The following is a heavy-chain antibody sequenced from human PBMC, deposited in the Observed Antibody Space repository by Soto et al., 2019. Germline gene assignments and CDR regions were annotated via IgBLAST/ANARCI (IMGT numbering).Heavy chain of an antibody. V-gene: IGHV5-10-1*01. Sequence: GESLKISCKGSGYSFAGYWITWVRQKPGKGLEWMGRIDPSDSQTYYSPSFRGHVTISVTKSITTVFLQWSSLRASDTAMYYCARQIYDSDTGPNFQYYFDSWSQGTPVTVSS. CDR1: GYSFAGYW. CDR2: IDPSDSQT. D-gene: IGHD3-22*01. CDR3: ARQIYDSDTGPNFQYYFDS. J-gene: IGHJ4*02.